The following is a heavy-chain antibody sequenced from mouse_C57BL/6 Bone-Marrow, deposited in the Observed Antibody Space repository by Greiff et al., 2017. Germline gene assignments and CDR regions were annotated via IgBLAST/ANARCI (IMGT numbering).Heavy chain of an antibody. Sequence: QVQLQQPGAELVKPGASVKLSCKASGYTFTSYWMQWVKQRPGQGLEWIGEIDPSDSYTNYNQKFKGKATLTVDTSSSTAYMQLSSLTYEDSAVYYCAREDYYYGIGACFAYWGQGTLVTVSA. CDR2: IDPSDSYT. V-gene: IGHV1-50*01. CDR3: AREDYYYGIGACFAY. J-gene: IGHJ3*01. D-gene: IGHD1-1*01. CDR1: GYTFTSYW.